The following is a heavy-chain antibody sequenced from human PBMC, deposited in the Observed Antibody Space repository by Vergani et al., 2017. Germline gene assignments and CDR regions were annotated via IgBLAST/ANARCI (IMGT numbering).Heavy chain of an antibody. CDR2: LTGGGGST. CDR1: GFPSSTYA. V-gene: IGHV3-23*01. J-gene: IGHJ4*02. CDR3: VKDAGSYENFFNS. D-gene: IGHD1-26*01. Sequence: EVQLLESGGSLKQPGGPLSSSGAALGFPSSTYATHWARQAPGKGLEWFSALTGGGGSTYYADSFKGRFIISRDNSRDTLYLQMNSLRPEDTATYYCVKDAGSYENFFNSWGQGTLVTVSS.